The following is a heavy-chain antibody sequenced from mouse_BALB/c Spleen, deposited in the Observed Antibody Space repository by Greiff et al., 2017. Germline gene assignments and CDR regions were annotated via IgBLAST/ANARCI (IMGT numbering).Heavy chain of an antibody. CDR3: ARHDLTGYGSSYWYFDV. CDR1: GFTFSSYG. Sequence: EVKLMESGGDLVKPGGSLKLSCAASGFTFSSYGMSWVRQTPDKRLEWVATISSGGSYTYYPDSVKGRFTISRDNAKNTLYLQMSSLKSEDTAMYYCARHDLTGYGSSYWYFDVWGAGTTVTVSS. CDR2: ISSGGSYT. V-gene: IGHV5-6*01. J-gene: IGHJ1*01. D-gene: IGHD1-1*01.